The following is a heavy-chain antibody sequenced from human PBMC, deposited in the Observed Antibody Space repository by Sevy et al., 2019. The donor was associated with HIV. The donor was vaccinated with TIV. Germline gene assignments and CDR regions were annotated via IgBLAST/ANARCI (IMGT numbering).Heavy chain of an antibody. CDR3: AKVYKPTSSYYFFDY. J-gene: IGHJ4*02. D-gene: IGHD1-26*01. CDR1: GFTFSLYA. Sequence: GGSLRLSCAASGFTFSLYAVTWVRQAPGEGLEWVSTISVGGGSTYYEDSVKGRFTISRDNSKNKLYLQMNSLGAGDTAIYFCAKVYKPTSSYYFFDYWGQGTLVTVSS. V-gene: IGHV3-23*01. CDR2: ISVGGGST.